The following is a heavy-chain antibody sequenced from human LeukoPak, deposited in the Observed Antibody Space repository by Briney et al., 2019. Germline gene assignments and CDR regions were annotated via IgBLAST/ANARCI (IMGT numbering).Heavy chain of an antibody. CDR1: GGTFSSYA. Sequence: GASVKVSCKASGGTFSSYAISWVRQAPGQGLEWMGRIIPIHGIANYAQKFQGRVAITADKSTSTAYMELSSLRSADTAVYYCARLAHILTGYHTYYFDYWGQGTLVTVSS. CDR2: IIPIHGIA. J-gene: IGHJ4*02. V-gene: IGHV1-69*04. D-gene: IGHD3-9*01. CDR3: ARLAHILTGYHTYYFDY.